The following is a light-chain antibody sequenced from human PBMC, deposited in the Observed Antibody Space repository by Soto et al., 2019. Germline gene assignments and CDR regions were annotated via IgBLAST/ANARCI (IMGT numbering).Light chain of an antibody. CDR1: SSDVGAYNY. CDR3: TSYTRSSTYV. J-gene: IGLJ1*01. CDR2: AVT. V-gene: IGLV2-14*01. Sequence: QSALTQPASVSASPGQSITISCTGTSSDVGAYNYVSWYQQHPGKAPKLMIYAVTNRPSGVSNRFSGSKSGNTASLTISGLKAEDEADYYCTSYTRSSTYVFGTGTKVTVL.